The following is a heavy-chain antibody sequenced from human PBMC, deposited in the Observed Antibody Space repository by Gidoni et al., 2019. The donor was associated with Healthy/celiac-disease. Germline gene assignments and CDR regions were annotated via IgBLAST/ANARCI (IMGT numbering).Heavy chain of an antibody. J-gene: IGHJ4*02. CDR1: GFTFSSYS. V-gene: IGHV3-48*02. D-gene: IGHD6-13*01. CDR2: MSSSSSPI. CDR3: ARETEYSSSWSPIFDY. Sequence: EVQLVESGGGLVQPGGSLRLSCAASGFTFSSYSMNWVRQSPGKGLEWVSYMSSSSSPIYDADSVKGRFTISRDNAKNSLYLQMNSLRDEDTAVYYCARETEYSSSWSPIFDYWGQGTLVTVSS.